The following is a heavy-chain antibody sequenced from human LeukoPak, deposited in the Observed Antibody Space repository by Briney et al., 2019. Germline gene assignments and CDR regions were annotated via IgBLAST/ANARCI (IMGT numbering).Heavy chain of an antibody. CDR1: GFAFSTYS. CDR2: ISLNSASI. D-gene: IGHD3-22*01. J-gene: IGHJ6*02. CDR3: TKHITTDATTPFHYGMDV. V-gene: IGHV3-21*01. Sequence: PGRSLRLSCAASGFAFSTYSMNWVRQPPGKGLECVASISLNSASIYYADSVKGRFTISRDNAKNSLHLQMDSLRAEDTAVYYCTKHITTDATTPFHYGMDVWGQGTTVTVSS.